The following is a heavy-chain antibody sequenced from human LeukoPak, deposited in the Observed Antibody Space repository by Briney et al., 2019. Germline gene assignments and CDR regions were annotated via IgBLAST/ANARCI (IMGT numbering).Heavy chain of an antibody. D-gene: IGHD6-13*01. Sequence: GGSLRLSCAASGFTFSSYSMNWVRQAPGKGLEWVSSISSSSSHIYYADSVKGRFTISRDNAKNSLYLQMNSLRAEDTAVYYCARDEFGIAAHPGRAYYYYGMDVWGQGTTVTVSS. CDR1: GFTFSSYS. CDR3: ARDEFGIAAHPGRAYYYYGMDV. CDR2: ISSSSSHI. V-gene: IGHV3-21*01. J-gene: IGHJ6*02.